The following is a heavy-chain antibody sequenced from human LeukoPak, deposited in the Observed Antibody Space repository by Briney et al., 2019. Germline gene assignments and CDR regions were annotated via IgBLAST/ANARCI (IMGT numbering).Heavy chain of an antibody. CDR1: GGSISSSSYY. Sequence: SETLSLTCTVSGGSISSSSYYWGWIRQPPGKGLEWIGSIYYSGSTYYNPSLRGRVTISVDTSKNHFSLKLSSVTAADTAVYYSARGPYYDYVWGSYRPGHFDYWGQGTLVTVSS. J-gene: IGHJ4*02. D-gene: IGHD3-16*02. V-gene: IGHV4-39*02. CDR2: IYYSGST. CDR3: ARGPYYDYVWGSYRPGHFDY.